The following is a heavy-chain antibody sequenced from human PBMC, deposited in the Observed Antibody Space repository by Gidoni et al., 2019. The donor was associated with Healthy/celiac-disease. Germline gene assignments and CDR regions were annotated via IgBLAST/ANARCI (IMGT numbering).Heavy chain of an antibody. J-gene: IGHJ4*02. CDR1: GGSIRSGGYY. Sequence: QVQLQESGPGLVKPSQTLSLTCTVSGGSIRSGGYYWTWIRQHPGKGLEWIGYIYYSGSTYYNPSLKSRVTISVDTSKNQCSLKLSSVTAADTAVYYCARDVMGYCSSTSCYGSLFFDYWGQGTLVTVSS. V-gene: IGHV4-31*03. CDR3: ARDVMGYCSSTSCYGSLFFDY. CDR2: IYYSGST. D-gene: IGHD2-2*01.